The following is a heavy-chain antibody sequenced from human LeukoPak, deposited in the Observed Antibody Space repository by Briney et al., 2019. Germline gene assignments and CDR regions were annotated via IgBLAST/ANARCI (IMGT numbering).Heavy chain of an antibody. CDR3: AKVDSSGWYWGFDY. CDR2: ISWNSGSI. V-gene: IGHV3-9*01. J-gene: IGHJ4*02. Sequence: GGSLRLSCAASGFTFDDYAMHWVRQAPGKGLEWVSGISWNSGSIGYADSVKGRFTISRDNAKNSLYLQMNSLRAEDTALYYCAKVDSSGWYWGFDYRGQGTLVTVSS. CDR1: GFTFDDYA. D-gene: IGHD6-19*01.